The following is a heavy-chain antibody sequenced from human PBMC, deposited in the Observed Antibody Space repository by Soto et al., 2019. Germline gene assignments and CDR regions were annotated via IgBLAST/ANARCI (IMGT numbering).Heavy chain of an antibody. Sequence: GGSLRLSFSASGFPVSTKYMSWVRQAPGKGLEWVSVIYSGGSTFYADSVRGRFIISRDNSKNTVNLQMNSLRAEDTAVYYCARDPWAADYWGQGT. CDR2: IYSGGST. CDR1: GFPVSTKY. D-gene: IGHD3-16*01. J-gene: IGHJ4*02. CDR3: ARDPWAADY. V-gene: IGHV3-66*01.